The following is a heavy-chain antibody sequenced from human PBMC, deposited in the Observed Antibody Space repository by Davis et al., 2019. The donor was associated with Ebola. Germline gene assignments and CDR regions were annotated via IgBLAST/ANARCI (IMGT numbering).Heavy chain of an antibody. J-gene: IGHJ4*02. CDR2: ISYDGSVK. V-gene: IGHV3-30*18. CDR1: GFTFSNYW. CDR3: AKDAATVVVLAALDS. Sequence: GESLKISCAASGFTFSNYWMSWVRQAPGKGLEWVAVISYDGSVKYLTDSVKGRFTISRDSSKNTVYLQMNSLRPEDTAVYFCAKDAATVVVLAALDSWGQGTLVTVSS. D-gene: IGHD2-15*01.